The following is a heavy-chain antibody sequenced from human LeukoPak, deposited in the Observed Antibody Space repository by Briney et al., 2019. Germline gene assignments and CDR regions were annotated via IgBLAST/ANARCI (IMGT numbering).Heavy chain of an antibody. Sequence: SETLSLTCTVSGGSMSFYYWSWIRQSPGKGLECIGYIYYSGSTYYNPSLKSRVTISVDTSKNQFSLNLDPVTAADTAVHYCARRAGIGQAYFDYWGQGTLVTVSS. CDR3: ARRAGIGQAYFDY. CDR1: GGSMSFYY. V-gene: IGHV4-59*08. J-gene: IGHJ4*02. D-gene: IGHD6-13*01. CDR2: IYYSGST.